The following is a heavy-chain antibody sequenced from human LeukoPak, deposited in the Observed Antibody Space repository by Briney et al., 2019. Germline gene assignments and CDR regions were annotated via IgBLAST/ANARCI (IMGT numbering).Heavy chain of an antibody. CDR3: AKDAGAPGTSDWYFDL. J-gene: IGHJ2*01. CDR2: ISTSGGST. CDR1: GFSLRNKA. D-gene: IGHD3-10*01. Sequence: PGGSLRLSCAASGFSLRNKAMTWVHQAPAKGLEWVAAISTSGGSTSYADSVKGRFTISRDVSKSTLSLQMHSLRVEDTATYYCAKDAGAPGTSDWYFDLWGRGTLVTVSS. V-gene: IGHV3-23*01.